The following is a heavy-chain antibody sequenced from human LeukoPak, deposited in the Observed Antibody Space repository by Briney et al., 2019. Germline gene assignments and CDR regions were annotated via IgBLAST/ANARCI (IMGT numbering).Heavy chain of an antibody. V-gene: IGHV3-23*01. CDR1: GFTFSSYA. CDR2: ISGSGGST. CDR3: AKEQRYYDFWSGYDWFDP. J-gene: IGHJ5*02. D-gene: IGHD3-3*01. Sequence: GGSLRPSCAASGFTFSSYAMSWVRQAPGKGLEWVSAISGSGGSTYYADSVKGRFTISRDNSKNTLYLQMNSLRAEDTAVYYCAKEQRYYDFWSGYDWFDPWGQGTLVTVSS.